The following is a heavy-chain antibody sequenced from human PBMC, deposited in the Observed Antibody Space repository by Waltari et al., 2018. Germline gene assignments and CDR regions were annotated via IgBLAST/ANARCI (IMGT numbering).Heavy chain of an antibody. Sequence: EVQLVESGGGLVQPGGSLRVSCTASEFLLSNYWMSWVRQAPGKEPEWVANIGEDGTEKYYVHSVKGRFTISRDNVKNSLYLEMNSLRAEDTAMYYCTRSGGASAFDIWGQGTMVTVSS. D-gene: IGHD1-1*01. V-gene: IGHV3-7*02. J-gene: IGHJ3*02. CDR1: EFLLSNYW. CDR3: TRSGGASAFDI. CDR2: IGEDGTEK.